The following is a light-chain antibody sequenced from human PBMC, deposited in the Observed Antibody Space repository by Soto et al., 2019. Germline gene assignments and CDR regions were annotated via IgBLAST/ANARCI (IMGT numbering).Light chain of an antibody. CDR3: SSYASYISSYV. Sequence: QSVLTQPDSVSGSPGQSITIPCTGTAGDVGSYNLVSWYQQRPGKAPKLLIYEATKRPLGLSNRFSGSRSGNTASLTISGLQAEDEADYYCSSYASYISSYVFGPGTKLTVL. J-gene: IGLJ1*01. CDR1: AGDVGSYNL. CDR2: EAT. V-gene: IGLV2-23*01.